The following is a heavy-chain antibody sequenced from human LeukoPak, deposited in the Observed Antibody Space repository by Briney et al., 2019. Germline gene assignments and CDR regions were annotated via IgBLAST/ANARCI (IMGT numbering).Heavy chain of an antibody. D-gene: IGHD2-2*02. Sequence: GASVKVSCKVSGYSVTELSMHWVRQAHGQGLEWMGGFDPEDGETIYAQKFQGRVTMTEDTSTDTAYMELSSLRSEDTAVYYCATLAIVVVPAAIRGNGMDVWGQGTTVTVSS. J-gene: IGHJ6*02. CDR1: GYSVTELS. CDR2: FDPEDGET. CDR3: ATLAIVVVPAAIRGNGMDV. V-gene: IGHV1-24*01.